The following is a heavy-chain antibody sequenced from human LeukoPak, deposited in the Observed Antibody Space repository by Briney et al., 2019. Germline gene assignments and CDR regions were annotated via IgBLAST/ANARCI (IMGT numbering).Heavy chain of an antibody. CDR1: GGTFSSYA. Sequence: GASVKVSCKASGGTFSSYAISWVRQAPGQGLEWMGGIIPIFGTANYAQKFQGRVTITADESTSTAYMELSSLRSEDTAVYYCARAPRAVLMVYAINAFDIWGQGTMVTVSS. CDR3: ARAPRAVLMVYAINAFDI. D-gene: IGHD2-8*01. CDR2: IIPIFGTA. J-gene: IGHJ3*02. V-gene: IGHV1-69*13.